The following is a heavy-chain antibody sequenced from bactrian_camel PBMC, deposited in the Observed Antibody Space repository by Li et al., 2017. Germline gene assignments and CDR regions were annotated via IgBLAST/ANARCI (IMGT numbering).Heavy chain of an antibody. CDR2: IYSEGSAP. CDR1: GLSVSDFS. J-gene: IGHJ6*01. Sequence: QLVESGGGSVQTGGSLRLSCAPSGLSVSDFSMAWFRQSPGKEREGVAGIYSEGSAPDYADSVKGRFTISQDNAKNTVYLQMNSLKPEDTAMYYCAARSPYCYTKLSVRDFTYWGQGPRSPSP. CDR3: AARSPYCYTKLSVRDFTY. V-gene: IGHV3S6*01. D-gene: IGHD2*01.